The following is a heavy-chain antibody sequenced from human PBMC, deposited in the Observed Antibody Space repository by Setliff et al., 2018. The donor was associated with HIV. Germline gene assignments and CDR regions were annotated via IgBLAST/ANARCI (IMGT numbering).Heavy chain of an antibody. V-gene: IGHV4-39*01. CDR3: ASRGIVVVTMSMPDEFFVH. CDR2: IYYSGTT. Sequence: PSETLSLTCSVSGGSINSDNYYWGWIRQAPGKGLEWIGSIYYSGTTYYNPSLRGRVTISVDGSRNQFSLTLNSATAADTATYYCASRGIVVVTMSMPDEFFVHWGHGTLVTVSS. CDR1: GGSINSDNYY. D-gene: IGHD2-21*02. J-gene: IGHJ1*01.